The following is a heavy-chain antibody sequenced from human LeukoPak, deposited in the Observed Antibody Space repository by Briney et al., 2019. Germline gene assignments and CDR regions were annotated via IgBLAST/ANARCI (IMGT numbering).Heavy chain of an antibody. J-gene: IGHJ6*02. CDR1: GGSFSGYY. CDR2: INHSGST. D-gene: IGHD2-2*02. CDR3: ARVFSVVVPAAILDYGMDV. Sequence: SETLSLNCAVYGGSFSGYYWSWIRQPPGKGLEWIGEINHSGSTNYNPSLKSRVTISVDTSKNQFSLKLSPVTAADTAVYYCARVFSVVVPAAILDYGMDVWGQGTTVTVSS. V-gene: IGHV4-34*01.